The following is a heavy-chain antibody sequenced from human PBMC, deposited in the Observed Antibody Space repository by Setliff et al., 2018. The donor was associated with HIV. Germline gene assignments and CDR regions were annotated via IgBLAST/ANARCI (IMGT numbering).Heavy chain of an antibody. V-gene: IGHV1-2*02. CDR3: ARDLVAVANTFYYYYMDV. CDR1: GYTFTGYY. CDR2: INPNSGGT. J-gene: IGHJ6*03. D-gene: IGHD6-19*01. Sequence: ASVKVSCKASGYTFTGYYMHWVRQAPGQGLEWMGWINPNSGGTNYAQNFQGRVTMTRDTSISTAYMELSRLRSDDTVVYYCARDLVAVANTFYYYYMDVWCKGTTVTVSS.